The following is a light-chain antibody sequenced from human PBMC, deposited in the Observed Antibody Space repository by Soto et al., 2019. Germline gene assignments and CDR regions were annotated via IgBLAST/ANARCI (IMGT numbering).Light chain of an antibody. CDR2: DVS. Sequence: DNQLTQSPSSISASVGDRVTITCRASQAVNSWLAWFQQKPGMAPKLVIYDVSSLQSGVPSRFSGSGSGTEFTLTISSLQPEDFAVYYCQQYHNWPITFGQGTRLEIK. CDR1: QAVNSW. J-gene: IGKJ5*01. V-gene: IGKV1D-16*01. CDR3: QQYHNWPIT.